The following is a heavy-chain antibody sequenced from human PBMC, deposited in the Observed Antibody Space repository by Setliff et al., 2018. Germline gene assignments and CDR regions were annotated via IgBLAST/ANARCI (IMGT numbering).Heavy chain of an antibody. D-gene: IGHD2-2*01. CDR2: VYDSGTT. Sequence: SQTLSLTCTVPGGSISSISYYWGWIRQPPGKGLEWIGTVYDSGTTYYNPSLKSRVTIFVDTSKNQFSLNLNSVTAADTGVYYCASCRYQVPYDYWGQGILVTVSS. J-gene: IGHJ4*02. CDR3: ASCRYQVPYDY. V-gene: IGHV4-39*01. CDR1: GGSISSISYY.